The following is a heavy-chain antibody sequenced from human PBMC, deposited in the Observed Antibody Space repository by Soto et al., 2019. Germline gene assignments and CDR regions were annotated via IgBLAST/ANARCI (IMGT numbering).Heavy chain of an antibody. CDR1: GYTFTNYY. V-gene: IGHV1-46*01. CDR2: INPSGGST. J-gene: IGHJ5*01. D-gene: IGHD6-13*01. Sequence: ASVKVSCKASGYTFTNYYMHWVRQAPGQGLEWMGIINPSGGSTSYAQKFQDRVTMTRDTSTSTVYMELSSLRSEDTAVYYCSRSPESSSWYDCWGQGTLVTVSS. CDR3: SRSPESSSWYDC.